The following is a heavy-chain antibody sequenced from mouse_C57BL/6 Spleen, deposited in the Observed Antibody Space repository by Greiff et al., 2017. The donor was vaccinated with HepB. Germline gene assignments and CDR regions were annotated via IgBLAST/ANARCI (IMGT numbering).Heavy chain of an antibody. Sequence: VQLQQSGPELVKPGASVKISCKASGYAFSSSWMNWVKQRPGKGLEWIGRIYPGDGDTNYNGKFKGKATLTADKSSSTAYMQLSSLTSEDSAVYFCARSLSSYDAMDYWGQGTSVTVSS. D-gene: IGHD1-1*01. CDR2: IYPGDGDT. CDR3: ARSLSSYDAMDY. J-gene: IGHJ4*01. V-gene: IGHV1-82*01. CDR1: GYAFSSSW.